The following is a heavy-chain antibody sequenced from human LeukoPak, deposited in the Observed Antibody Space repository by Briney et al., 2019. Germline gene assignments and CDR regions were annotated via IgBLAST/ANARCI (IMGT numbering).Heavy chain of an antibody. CDR2: IYSGDSDT. CDR3: ARQDIVIVPTAPPGAFDI. CDR1: GYSFTRYC. D-gene: IGHD2-2*01. J-gene: IGHJ3*02. V-gene: IGHV5-51*01. Sequence: GESLKISCKGSGYSFTRYCIGWVRQMPGKGLEWMGIIYSGDSDTRYSPSFQGQVTVSVDKSITTAYLQWSSLKASDTAMYYCARQDIVIVPTAPPGAFDIWGQGTMVTVSS.